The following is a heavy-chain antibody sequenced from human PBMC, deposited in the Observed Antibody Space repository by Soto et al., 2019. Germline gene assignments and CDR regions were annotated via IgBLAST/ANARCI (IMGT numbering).Heavy chain of an antibody. Sequence: QVQLVESGGGVVQPGRSLRLSCAASGFTFSRYGMHWVRQAPGKGLEWVAVISYDGSNKYYADSVKGRFTISRDNSKNTLYLQMNSLRAEDTAVYYCAKDVSGTLDIRYYYGMDVWGQGTKVTVSS. J-gene: IGHJ6*02. CDR3: AKDVSGTLDIRYYYGMDV. CDR1: GFTFSRYG. V-gene: IGHV3-30*18. CDR2: ISYDGSNK. D-gene: IGHD2-2*03.